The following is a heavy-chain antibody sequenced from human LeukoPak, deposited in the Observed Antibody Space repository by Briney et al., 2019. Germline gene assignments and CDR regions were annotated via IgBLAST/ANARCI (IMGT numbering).Heavy chain of an antibody. Sequence: ASVKVSCKASGGTFSSYAIGWVRQAPGQGLEWMGGIIPIFGTANYAQKFQGRVTITTDESTSTAYMELSSLRSEDTAVYYCARDADGGSYHNWFDPWGQGTLVTVSS. CDR2: IIPIFGTA. CDR1: GGTFSSYA. CDR3: ARDADGGSYHNWFDP. J-gene: IGHJ5*02. D-gene: IGHD3-16*02. V-gene: IGHV1-69*05.